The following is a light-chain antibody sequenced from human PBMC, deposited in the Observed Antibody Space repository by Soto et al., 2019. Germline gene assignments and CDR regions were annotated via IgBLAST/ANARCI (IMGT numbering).Light chain of an antibody. V-gene: IGKV1-5*01. Sequence: PSTLSASVGDRVTITCRASQSISRSLAWYQLKPGKAPKLLIFDASTLERGVPSRFSGSGSGTEFTLTIDTLQPDDFATYYCQQCTSYSRTFGQGTKVDIK. CDR3: QQCTSYSRT. J-gene: IGKJ1*01. CDR1: QSISRS. CDR2: DAS.